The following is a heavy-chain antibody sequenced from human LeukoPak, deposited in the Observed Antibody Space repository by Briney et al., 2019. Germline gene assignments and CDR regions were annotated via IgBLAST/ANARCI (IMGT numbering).Heavy chain of an antibody. Sequence: ASVKVSCKASGGTFSSYAISWVRQAPGQGLEWMGGIIPIFGTANYAQKFQGRVTITTDESTSTAYMELSSLRSEDTAVYYCARARPYYDFWSGLPHFDYWGQGTLVTVSS. CDR2: IIPIFGTA. V-gene: IGHV1-69*05. CDR3: ARARPYYDFWSGLPHFDY. J-gene: IGHJ4*02. CDR1: GGTFSSYA. D-gene: IGHD3-3*01.